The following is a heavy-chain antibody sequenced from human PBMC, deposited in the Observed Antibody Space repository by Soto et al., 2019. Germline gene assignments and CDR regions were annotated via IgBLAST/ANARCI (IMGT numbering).Heavy chain of an antibody. Sequence: QVQLQGSGPGLVKPSETLSLTCTVSGGSISYHYWSWIRQPPGKGLEWIGYIYYSGSTNYNPSLKSRVTISVDTSKIQFSLKLRSVTAADTAVYFCARGGNYFDYWGQGTLVTVSS. CDR2: IYYSGST. CDR1: GGSISYHY. V-gene: IGHV4-59*11. J-gene: IGHJ4*02. CDR3: ARGGNYFDY.